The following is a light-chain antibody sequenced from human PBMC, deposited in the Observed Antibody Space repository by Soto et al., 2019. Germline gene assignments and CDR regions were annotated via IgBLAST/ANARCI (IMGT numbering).Light chain of an antibody. V-gene: IGLV2-11*01. J-gene: IGLJ1*01. CDR1: SIDVGGYNF. CDR3: CSYAGTFTYV. CDR2: AVT. Sequence: QSVLTQPRSVSGSPGQSVTISCTGTSIDVGGYNFVSWFQQHPGKAPKLMIYAVTERPSGVPDRFSGSKSGNTASLTISGLQAEDEADYYCCSYAGTFTYVFGTGTKLTVL.